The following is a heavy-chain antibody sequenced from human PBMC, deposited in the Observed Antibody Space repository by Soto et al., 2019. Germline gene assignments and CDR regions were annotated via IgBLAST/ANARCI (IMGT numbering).Heavy chain of an antibody. CDR1: GGSNSSDNW. CDR2: VYRSGST. D-gene: IGHD4-17*01. J-gene: IGHJ5*02. V-gene: IGHV4-4*02. CDR3: ARNGVYSLGS. Sequence: QVQLQESGPGLVKPSGTLSLTCAVSGGSNSSDNWWNWVRQPPGQGLEWIGEVYRSGSTHYDPSLKRRVTISTDMSKNQCSLTLTSVTAADTAMYYCARNGVYSLGSWGQGTLVIVSS.